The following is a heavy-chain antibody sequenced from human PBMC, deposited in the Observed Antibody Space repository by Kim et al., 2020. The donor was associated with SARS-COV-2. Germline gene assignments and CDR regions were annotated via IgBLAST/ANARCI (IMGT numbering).Heavy chain of an antibody. Sequence: PALKRRVTISVDTSKNQFSLKLSSVTAADTAVDYCARAATIYSSGWYGGYWGQGTLVTVSS. J-gene: IGHJ4*02. CDR3: ARAATIYSSGWYGGY. V-gene: IGHV4-39*07. D-gene: IGHD6-19*01.